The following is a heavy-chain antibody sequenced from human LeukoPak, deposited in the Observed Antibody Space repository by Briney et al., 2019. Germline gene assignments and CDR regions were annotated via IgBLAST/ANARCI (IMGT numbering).Heavy chain of an antibody. D-gene: IGHD1-26*01. CDR2: ISSSSSTI. J-gene: IGHJ4*02. Sequence: GGSLRLPCAASGFTFSSYSMNWVRKAQGKGLEWVSYISSSSSTIYYADSVKGRFTISRDNAKNSLYLQKNSLRAEDTAVYYCARDSGSYAYYFDYWGQGTQVTVSS. CDR3: ARDSGSYAYYFDY. V-gene: IGHV3-48*04. CDR1: GFTFSSYS.